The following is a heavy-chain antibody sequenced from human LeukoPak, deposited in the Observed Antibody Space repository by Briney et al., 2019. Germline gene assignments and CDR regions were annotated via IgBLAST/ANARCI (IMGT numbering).Heavy chain of an antibody. CDR3: ASYTHYDSSGYYPPFDY. V-gene: IGHV3-11*01. J-gene: IGHJ4*02. CDR2: ISSSGSTI. CDR1: GFTFSDYY. D-gene: IGHD3-22*01. Sequence: GGSLRPSCAASGFTFSDYYMSWIRQAPGKGLEWVSYISSSGSTIYYADSVKGRFTISRDNAKNSLYLQMNSLRAEDTAVYYCASYTHYDSSGYYPPFDYWGQGTLVTVSS.